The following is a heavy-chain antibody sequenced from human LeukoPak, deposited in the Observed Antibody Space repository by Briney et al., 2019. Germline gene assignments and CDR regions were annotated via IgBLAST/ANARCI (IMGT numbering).Heavy chain of an antibody. J-gene: IGHJ4*02. CDR3: AKDLLRVRGVIEGFDY. Sequence: PGGSLRLSCAASGFTFSSYAMSWVRQAPGKGLEWVSAISGSGGSTYYADSVKGRFTISRDNSKNTLYLQMNSLRAEDTAVYYCAKDLLRVRGVIEGFDYWGQGTLATVSS. CDR1: GFTFSSYA. D-gene: IGHD3-10*01. V-gene: IGHV3-23*01. CDR2: ISGSGGST.